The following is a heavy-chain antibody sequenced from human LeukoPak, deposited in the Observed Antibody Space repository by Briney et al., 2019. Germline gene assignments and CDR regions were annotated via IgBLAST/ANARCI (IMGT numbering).Heavy chain of an antibody. D-gene: IGHD6-6*01. CDR2: IWYDGSNK. V-gene: IGHV3-33*06. J-gene: IGHJ4*02. CDR3: AKDLIAARHFDY. Sequence: PVRFLRLSCAASGFTFSSYGMHWVRQAPGKGLEWVAVIWYDGSNKYYADSVKGRFTISRDNSKNTLYLQMNSLRAEDTAVYYCAKDLIAARHFDYWGQGTLVTVSS. CDR1: GFTFSSYG.